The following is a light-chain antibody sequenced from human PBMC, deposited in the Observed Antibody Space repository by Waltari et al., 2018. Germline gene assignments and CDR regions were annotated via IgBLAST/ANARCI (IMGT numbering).Light chain of an antibody. V-gene: IGLV2-11*01. J-gene: IGLJ1*01. CDR3: CSYAGNYGVYV. Sequence: QSALTRPRSVSGFPGQSITTSCTGTSSDVGGYNYVSWYQQHPGKAPYIMIYDVSKRPSADPDRFSCSKSGNTGSLTISGLQAEDEADYYCCSYAGNYGVYVFGTGAKVTVL. CDR1: SSDVGGYNY. CDR2: DVS.